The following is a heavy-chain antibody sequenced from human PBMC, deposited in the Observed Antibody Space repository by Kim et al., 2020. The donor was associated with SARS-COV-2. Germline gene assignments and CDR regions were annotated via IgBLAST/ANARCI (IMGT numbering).Heavy chain of an antibody. CDR3: ARDKCGGGDCYPAEYFQH. D-gene: IGHD2-21*02. J-gene: IGHJ1*01. V-gene: IGHV3-30-3*01. CDR1: GFTFSSYA. CDR2: ISYDGSNK. Sequence: GGSLRLSCAASGFTFSSYAMHWVRQAPGKGLEWVAVISYDGSNKYYADSVKGRFTISRDNSKNTLYLQMNSLRAEDTAVYYCARDKCGGGDCYPAEYFQHWGQGTWSPSPQ.